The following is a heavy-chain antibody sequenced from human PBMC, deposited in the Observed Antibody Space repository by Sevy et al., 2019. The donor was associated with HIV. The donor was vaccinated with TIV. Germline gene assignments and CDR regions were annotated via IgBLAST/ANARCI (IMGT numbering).Heavy chain of an antibody. D-gene: IGHD3-16*01. Sequence: GGSLRLSCAASEFIFTGYWMNWVRQAPGKGLEWVANIDQDGSDKRYGDSVRGRFTISRDNANNFLYLQMSSLRADGTAVYYGARAGGWGNINHSNQILDIWGHGTKVTVSS. CDR3: ARAGGWGNINHSNQILDI. V-gene: IGHV3-7*01. CDR2: IDQDGSDK. CDR1: EFIFTGYW. J-gene: IGHJ3*02.